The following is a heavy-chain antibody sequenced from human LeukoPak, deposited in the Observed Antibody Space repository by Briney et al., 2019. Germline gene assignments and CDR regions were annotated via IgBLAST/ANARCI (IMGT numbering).Heavy chain of an antibody. Sequence: SETLSLTCTVSGGSISSSSYYWGWIRQPPGKGLEWIGSISYSGSTYYNPSLKSRVTISVDTSKNQFSLKLSSVTAADTAVYYCARASGCSSTSCLLDYWGQGTLVTVSS. CDR3: ARASGCSSTSCLLDY. J-gene: IGHJ4*02. CDR2: ISYSGST. V-gene: IGHV4-39*07. D-gene: IGHD2-2*01. CDR1: GGSISSSSYY.